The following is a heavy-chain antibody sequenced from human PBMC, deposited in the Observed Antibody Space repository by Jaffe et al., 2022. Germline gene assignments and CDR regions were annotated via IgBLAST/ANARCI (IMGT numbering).Heavy chain of an antibody. CDR1: GGSFSGYY. CDR3: ARGGSTSVRKLATAGRNGWYFDL. V-gene: IGHV4-34*01. CDR2: INHSGST. Sequence: QVQLQQWGAGLLKPSETLSLTCAVYGGSFSGYYWSWIRQPPGKGLEWIGEINHSGSTNYNPSLKSRVTISVDTSKNQFSLKLSSVTAADTAVYYCARGGSTSVRKLATAGRNGWYFDLWGRGTLVTVSS. D-gene: IGHD2-2*01. J-gene: IGHJ2*01.